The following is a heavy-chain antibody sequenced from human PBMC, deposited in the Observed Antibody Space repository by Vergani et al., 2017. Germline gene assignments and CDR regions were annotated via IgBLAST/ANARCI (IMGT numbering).Heavy chain of an antibody. J-gene: IGHJ3*01. CDR1: GITFWKFG. CDR3: TKGSVYYHDSAGHGYDPYTGFDL. D-gene: IGHD5-12*01. CDR2: ISWNSGAV. V-gene: IGHV3-9*01. Sequence: EVDLVESGGGLAQPGGSLRLSCEASGITFWKFGMHWVRQGPGKGLEWVSGISWNSGAVDYADSVRGRFTISRDNAKNSLFLEMNSLRSEDTAVYFCTKGSVYYHDSAGHGYDPYTGFDLWGQGTLVTVSS.